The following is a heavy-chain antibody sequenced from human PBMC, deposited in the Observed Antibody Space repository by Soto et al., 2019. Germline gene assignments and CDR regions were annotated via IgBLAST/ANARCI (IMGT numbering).Heavy chain of an antibody. D-gene: IGHD3-3*01. CDR3: AREIERLLGY. Sequence: QVQLVESGGGVVQPGRSLRLSCAASGFTFSSYAMHWVRQAPDKGLEWLAVISYDGRSKYYADSVKGRFTISRDNSKNTLYLQMNSLRTEDTAVYYCAREIERLLGYWGQGTLVTVSS. V-gene: IGHV3-30*04. CDR1: GFTFSSYA. CDR2: ISYDGRSK. J-gene: IGHJ4*02.